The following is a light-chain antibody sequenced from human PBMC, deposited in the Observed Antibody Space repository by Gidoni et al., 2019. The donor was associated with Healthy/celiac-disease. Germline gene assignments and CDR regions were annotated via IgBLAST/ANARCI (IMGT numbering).Light chain of an antibody. J-gene: IGLJ2*01. Sequence: SYELPQPPSVSVPPGQTASITCSGDTLGDKYACWYQQKPGQSPVLVIYQDSKRPSGIPERFSGSNSGNTATLTISGTQAMDEADYYCQAWDSSTVVFGGGTKLTVL. CDR3: QAWDSSTVV. V-gene: IGLV3-1*01. CDR2: QDS. CDR1: TLGDKY.